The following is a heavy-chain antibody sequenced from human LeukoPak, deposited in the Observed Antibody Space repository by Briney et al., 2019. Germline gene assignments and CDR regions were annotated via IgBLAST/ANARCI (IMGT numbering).Heavy chain of an antibody. J-gene: IGHJ4*02. CDR1: GFTFSNYA. V-gene: IGHV3-30*18. Sequence: PGGSLRLSCAASGFTFSNYAMHWVRQAPGKGLEWVAAVSNDGSYKHYGDSVKGRFTISRDNSKKTLYLQMSGLRAEDTAVYYCAKDRRHTAYDFFDYWGRGALVTVSS. CDR2: VSNDGSYK. CDR3: AKDRRHTAYDFFDY. D-gene: IGHD5-12*01.